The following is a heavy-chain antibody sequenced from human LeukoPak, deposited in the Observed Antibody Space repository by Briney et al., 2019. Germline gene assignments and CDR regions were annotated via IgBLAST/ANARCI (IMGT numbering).Heavy chain of an antibody. J-gene: IGHJ4*02. Sequence: GGSLRLSCAASGFTFNKYAMSWVRQSLGKGLEWVSAIGLSGANSYYATSVKGRFSVSRDNTKNTFHLQMNSLRAEDTAIYYCAKLQTAVVPAATLGFDSWGQGTLVTVSS. D-gene: IGHD2-2*01. CDR3: AKLQTAVVPAATLGFDS. CDR2: IGLSGANS. CDR1: GFTFNKYA. V-gene: IGHV3-23*01.